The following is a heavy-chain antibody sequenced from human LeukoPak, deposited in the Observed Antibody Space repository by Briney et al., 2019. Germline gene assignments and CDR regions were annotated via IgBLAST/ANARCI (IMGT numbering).Heavy chain of an antibody. D-gene: IGHD6-6*01. CDR3: TTLSQRYSSSSPYYYYYYMDV. J-gene: IGHJ6*03. CDR2: IKSKTDGGTT. Sequence: NPGGSLRLSCAASGFTFTTYWMGWVRQAPGKGLGWVGRIKSKTDGGTTDYAAPVKGRFTISRDDSKNTLYLQMNSLKTEDTAVYYCTTLSQRYSSSSPYYYYYYMDVWGKGTTVTISS. CDR1: GFTFTTYW. V-gene: IGHV3-15*01.